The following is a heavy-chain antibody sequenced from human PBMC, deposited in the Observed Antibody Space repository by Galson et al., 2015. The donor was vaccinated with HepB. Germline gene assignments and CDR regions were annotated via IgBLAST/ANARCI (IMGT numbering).Heavy chain of an antibody. CDR1: GFSLSTSGMC. J-gene: IGHJ4*02. Sequence: PALVKPTQTLTLTCTFSGFSLSTSGMCVSWIRQPPGKPLEWLARIDWDDDKFYSTSLKSRLTISKDTSKSQVVLTMTNMDPVDTATYYCARRMRAAGYDYWGQGTLVTVSS. V-gene: IGHV2-70*17. D-gene: IGHD6-13*01. CDR2: IDWDDDK. CDR3: ARRMRAAGYDY.